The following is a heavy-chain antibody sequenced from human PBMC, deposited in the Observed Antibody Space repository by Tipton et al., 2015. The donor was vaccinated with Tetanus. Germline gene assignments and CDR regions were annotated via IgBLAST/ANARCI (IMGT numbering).Heavy chain of an antibody. CDR2: IFPDDSDT. J-gene: IGHJ4*02. CDR3: ARMYSTSSPFDH. Sequence: VQLVQSGADVKKPGESLKISCKASGYSFTSHWIGWVRQMPGKGLEWMGMIFPDDSDTRYSPSFQGHVPFSVDKSTSTVYLQWSSLKASDTAMYFCARMYSTSSPFDHWGQGTLVAVSS. CDR1: GYSFTSHW. V-gene: IGHV5-51*01. D-gene: IGHD6-6*01.